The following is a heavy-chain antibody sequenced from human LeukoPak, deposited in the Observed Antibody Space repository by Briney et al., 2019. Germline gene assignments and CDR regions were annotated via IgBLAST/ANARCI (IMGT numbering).Heavy chain of an antibody. CDR1: GGTFSSYA. Sequence: ASVKVSCKASGGTFSSYAISCVRQAPGQGLERMGGIIPIFGTANYAQKFKGRVTITADESTSTAYMELSSLRSEDTAVYYCAREAPPAPGSGSYPYYFDYWGQGTLVTVSS. V-gene: IGHV1-69*13. J-gene: IGHJ4*02. D-gene: IGHD3-10*01. CDR3: AREAPPAPGSGSYPYYFDY. CDR2: IIPIFGTA.